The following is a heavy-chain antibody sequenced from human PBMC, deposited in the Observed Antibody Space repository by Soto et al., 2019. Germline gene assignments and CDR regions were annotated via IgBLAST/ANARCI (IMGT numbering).Heavy chain of an antibody. D-gene: IGHD2-15*01. Sequence: QVQLVQSGAEVKKPGSSVKVSCKASGGTFSSYAISWVRQAPGQGLEWMGGIIPIFGTANYAQKFQGRVTITADESTSTAYMELSSLRSEDTAVYYCARPECSGGSCYATSFDYWGQGTLVTVSS. CDR3: ARPECSGGSCYATSFDY. CDR1: GGTFSSYA. CDR2: IIPIFGTA. V-gene: IGHV1-69*01. J-gene: IGHJ4*02.